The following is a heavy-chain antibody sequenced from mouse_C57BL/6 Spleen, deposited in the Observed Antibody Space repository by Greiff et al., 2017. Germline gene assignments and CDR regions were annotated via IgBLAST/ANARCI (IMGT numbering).Heavy chain of an antibody. CDR1: GYTFTSYW. V-gene: IGHV1-52*01. CDR2: IDPSDSET. CDR3: AREGTARYAMDY. D-gene: IGHD3-2*01. Sequence: VQLQQPGAELVRPGSSVKLSCKASGYTFTSYWMHWVKQRPIQGLEWIGNIDPSDSETHYNQKFKDKATLTVDKSSSTAYVQLSSLTSEDSAVYYCAREGTARYAMDYWGQGTSVTVSS. J-gene: IGHJ4*01.